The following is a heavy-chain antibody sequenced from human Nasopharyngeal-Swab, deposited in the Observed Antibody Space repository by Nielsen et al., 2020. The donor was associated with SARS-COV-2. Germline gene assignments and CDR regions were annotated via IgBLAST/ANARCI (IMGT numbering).Heavy chain of an antibody. CDR1: GFTFSSYG. J-gene: IGHJ6*03. V-gene: IGHV3-33*01. Sequence: GGSLRLSCAASGFTFSSYGMHWVRQAPGKGLEWVAVIWYDGSNKYYADSVKGRFTISRDNSKNTLYLQMNSLRAEDTAVYYCARDLGVYAILHYMDVWGEGTTVTVSS. CDR2: IWYDGSNK. D-gene: IGHD2-8*02. CDR3: ARDLGVYAILHYMDV.